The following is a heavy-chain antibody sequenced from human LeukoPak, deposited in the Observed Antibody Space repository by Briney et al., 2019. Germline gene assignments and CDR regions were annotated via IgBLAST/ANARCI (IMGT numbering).Heavy chain of an antibody. D-gene: IGHD2-15*01. CDR3: AKNGDRGAYCTGGTCYPYFYYYMDV. V-gene: IGHV3-53*01. CDR2: IYSGGYT. CDR1: GFTVSSNY. J-gene: IGHJ6*03. Sequence: GGSLRLSCAASGFTVSSNYMSWVRQAPGKGLEWVSVIYSGGYTYYADSVKGRFTISRDNSKNTLYLQMNSLRAEDTAIYYCAKNGDRGAYCTGGTCYPYFYYYMDVWGKGTTVTI.